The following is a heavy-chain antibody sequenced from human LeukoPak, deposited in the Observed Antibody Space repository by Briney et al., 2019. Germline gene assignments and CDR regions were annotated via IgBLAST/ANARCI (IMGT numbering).Heavy chain of an antibody. CDR1: GFSFSTYA. CDR3: AKAVYDSSGSFDF. CDR2: ISGSGGSP. V-gene: IGHV3-23*01. J-gene: IGHJ4*02. Sequence: QPGGSLRLSCAASGFSFSTYAMTWVRRAPGKGLEWVSGISGSGGSPYYADSVKGRFTISRDTSKNTLYLQMNSLRAEDTAVYFCAKAVYDSSGSFDFLGQGTLVTVSS. D-gene: IGHD3-22*01.